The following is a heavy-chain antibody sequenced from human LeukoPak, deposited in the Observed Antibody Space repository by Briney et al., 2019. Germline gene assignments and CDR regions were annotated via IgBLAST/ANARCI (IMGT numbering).Heavy chain of an antibody. CDR3: ARDGAYYDILTGGRNWFDP. V-gene: IGHV1-46*01. J-gene: IGHJ5*02. Sequence: ASVKVSCKASGYTFTSYYMNWVRQAPGQGLEWMGIINPSGGSTSYAQKFQGRVTMTRDTSTSTVCMELSSLRSEDTAVDYCARDGAYYDILTGGRNWFDPWAQGTLVTVSS. CDR2: INPSGGST. CDR1: GYTFTSYY. D-gene: IGHD3-9*01.